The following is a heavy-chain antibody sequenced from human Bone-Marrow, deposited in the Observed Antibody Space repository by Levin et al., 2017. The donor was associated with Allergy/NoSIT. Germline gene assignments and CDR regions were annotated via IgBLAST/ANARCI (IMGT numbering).Heavy chain of an antibody. Sequence: PGGSLRLSCAASGFTFSAYGIHWVRQAPGKGLEWVALISFDEANKNYADSVKGRFTISRDNSKKTLYVEMNSLRVEDTAVYYCARAANRESSDFDYWGQGTLVTVSS. CDR1: GFTFSAYG. V-gene: IGHV3-30-3*01. D-gene: IGHD3-10*01. J-gene: IGHJ4*02. CDR3: ARAANRESSDFDY. CDR2: ISFDEANK.